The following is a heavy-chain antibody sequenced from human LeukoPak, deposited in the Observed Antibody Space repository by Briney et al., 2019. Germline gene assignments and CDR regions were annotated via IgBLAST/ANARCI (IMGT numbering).Heavy chain of an antibody. Sequence: GGSLRLSCAASGFTFRNYAMHWVRQAPGKGLEYVSAISSNGGITYYANSVKGRFTISRDNSKNTLYLQMGSLRAEDTAVYYCAKDRRGYSYGYYWFDPWGQGTLVTVSS. D-gene: IGHD5-18*01. CDR3: AKDRRGYSYGYYWFDP. CDR2: ISSNGGIT. J-gene: IGHJ5*02. V-gene: IGHV3-64*01. CDR1: GFTFRNYA.